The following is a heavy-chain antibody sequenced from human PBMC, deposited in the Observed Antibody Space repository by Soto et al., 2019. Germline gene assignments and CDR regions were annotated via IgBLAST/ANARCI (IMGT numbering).Heavy chain of an antibody. CDR3: VKDGSSGWPYYYGMDV. Sequence: QVQLVESGGGGVQPGRSLRLSCAASGFTFSSYGMHWVRQAPGKGLEWVAVISYDGRNKYYADSVKDRFTISRDNSKNTLYLQMSSLRPEDTAVYYCVKDGSSGWPYYYGMDVWGQGTTVTVSS. CDR1: GFTFSSYG. J-gene: IGHJ6*02. V-gene: IGHV3-30*18. D-gene: IGHD6-19*01. CDR2: ISYDGRNK.